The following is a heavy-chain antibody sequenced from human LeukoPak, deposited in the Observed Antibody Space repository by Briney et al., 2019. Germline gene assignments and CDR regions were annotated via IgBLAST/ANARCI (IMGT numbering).Heavy chain of an antibody. CDR1: GCTFPSYD. D-gene: IGHD6-19*01. Sequence: ASVKVSFKASGCTFPSYDINWVRPATGQGLEWMGWMNPNSGNTGYAQKFQGRVTMTRNTSISTAYMELSSLRSEDTAVYYCARGPGYSSGWYWFDPWGQGTLVTVSS. CDR3: ARGPGYSSGWYWFDP. V-gene: IGHV1-8*01. CDR2: MNPNSGNT. J-gene: IGHJ5*02.